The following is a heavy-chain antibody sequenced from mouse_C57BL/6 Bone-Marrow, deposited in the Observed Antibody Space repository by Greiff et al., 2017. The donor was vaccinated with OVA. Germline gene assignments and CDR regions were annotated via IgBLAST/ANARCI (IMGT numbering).Heavy chain of an antibody. D-gene: IGHD6-1*01. Sequence: QVQLQQPGAELVRPGSSVKLSCKASGYTFTSYWMDWVKQRPGQGLEWIGNIYPSDSATHYNQKFKDKATLTVDKSSSTAYMQLSSLTSEDSAVYYCAREPAGSREMDYGGQGTSVTVSS. CDR3: AREPAGSREMDY. CDR2: IYPSDSAT. J-gene: IGHJ4*01. CDR1: GYTFTSYW. V-gene: IGHV1-61*01.